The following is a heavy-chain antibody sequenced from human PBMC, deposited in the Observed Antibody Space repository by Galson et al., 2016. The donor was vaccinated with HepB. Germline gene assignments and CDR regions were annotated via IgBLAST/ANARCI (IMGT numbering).Heavy chain of an antibody. J-gene: IGHJ5*02. D-gene: IGHD1-26*01. CDR3: ARTAFSYSGSYWWFHP. CDR2: ISSDSGTI. V-gene: IGHV3-48*01. Sequence: SLRLSCAASKFTFSTYTMNWVRQAPGKGLEWVSYISSDSGTIYYADSVKGRFTISRDNAKNSLYLQMNSLSAEDTAVYYCARTAFSYSGSYWWFHPWGQGTLVTVSS. CDR1: KFTFSTYT.